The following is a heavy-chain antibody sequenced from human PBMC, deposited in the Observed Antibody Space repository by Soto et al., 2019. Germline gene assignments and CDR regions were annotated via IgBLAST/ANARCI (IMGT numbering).Heavy chain of an antibody. D-gene: IGHD1-1*01. V-gene: IGHV3-23*01. CDR1: GFTFRAYA. CDR3: AKFEGHPLEYWYLDF. CDR2: IHGGGGAT. J-gene: IGHJ2*01. Sequence: SLRVSCAASGFTFRAYAMGLVRQAPGKGLEWVSTIHGGGGATHYADSVKGRFTISRDDSKNTLYAQMNSLRAEDTAVYYCAKFEGHPLEYWYLDFWGRGTLVTVSS.